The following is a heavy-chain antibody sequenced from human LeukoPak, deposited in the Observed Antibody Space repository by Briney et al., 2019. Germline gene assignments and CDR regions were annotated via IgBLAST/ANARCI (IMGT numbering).Heavy chain of an antibody. CDR3: ARDNRGDY. CDR1: GFTFSSYG. Sequence: RSLRLSCAASGFTFSSYGMHWVRQAPGKGLEWVAVISYDGSNKYYADSVKGRFTISRDNSKNTLYLQMNSLRAEDTAVYYCARDNRGDYWGQGTLVTVSS. CDR2: ISYDGSNK. J-gene: IGHJ4*02. V-gene: IGHV3-30*03. D-gene: IGHD2/OR15-2a*01.